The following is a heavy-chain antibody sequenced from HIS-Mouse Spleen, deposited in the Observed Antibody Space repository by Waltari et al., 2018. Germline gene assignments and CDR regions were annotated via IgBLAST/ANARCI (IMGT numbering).Heavy chain of an antibody. J-gene: IGHJ4*02. D-gene: IGHD6-19*01. Sequence: QVQLVESGGGVVQPGRSVRRPCAAPGCTFGSFCIPWVRQAPGKGLEWVAVIYYDGSNKYYADSVKGRFTISRDNSKNTLYLQMNSLRAEDTAVYYCAKASSGWLDYWGQGTLVTVSS. CDR1: GCTFGSFC. V-gene: IGHV3-30*18. CDR3: AKASSGWLDY. CDR2: IYYDGSNK.